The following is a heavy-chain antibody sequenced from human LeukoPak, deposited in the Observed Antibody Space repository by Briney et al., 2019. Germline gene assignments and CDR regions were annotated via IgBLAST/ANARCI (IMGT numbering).Heavy chain of an antibody. J-gene: IGHJ4*02. Sequence: PSQTLSLTCAISGDRVSSNSAAWNWTRQSPSRGLEWLGRTYYRSKWYNDYAVSVKRRITINPDTSTNHFSLQLNSVTAADTAVYYCARWYSSGWVDSWGQGALVTVSS. CDR2: TYYRSKWYN. V-gene: IGHV6-1*01. CDR1: GDRVSSNSAA. CDR3: ARWYSSGWVDS. D-gene: IGHD6-19*01.